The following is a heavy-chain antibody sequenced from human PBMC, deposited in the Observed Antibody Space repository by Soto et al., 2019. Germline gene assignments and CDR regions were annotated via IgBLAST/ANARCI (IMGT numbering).Heavy chain of an antibody. J-gene: IGHJ4*02. CDR3: ARWVSGSGFYY. V-gene: IGHV4-59*12. CDR1: CGSISSYY. D-gene: IGHD3-10*01. Sequence: SETLSLTCTASCGSISSYYWSWIRQPPGKGLEWIGYIYYSGSTNYNPSLKSRVTISVDTSKNQFSLKLSSVTAADTAVYYCARWVSGSGFYYWGQGTLVTVSS. CDR2: IYYSGST.